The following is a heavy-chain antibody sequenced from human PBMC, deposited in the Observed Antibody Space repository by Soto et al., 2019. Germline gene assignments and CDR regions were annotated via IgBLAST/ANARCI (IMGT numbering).Heavy chain of an antibody. D-gene: IGHD2-2*01. Sequence: QVQLVQSGAEVKKPGSSVKVSCKASGGTFSNYAISWVRQAPGQGLEWMGGIIPMFGSANYAQKFQGRVTITEDESTSTAYMELSSLRSEDTAVYYCARGGDIVLVPTDISWFDPWGQGTLVTVSS. CDR3: ARGGDIVLVPTDISWFDP. CDR1: GGTFSNYA. CDR2: IIPMFGSA. V-gene: IGHV1-69*12. J-gene: IGHJ5*02.